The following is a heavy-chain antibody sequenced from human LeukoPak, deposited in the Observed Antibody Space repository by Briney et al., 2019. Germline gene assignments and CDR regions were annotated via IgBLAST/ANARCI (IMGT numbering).Heavy chain of an antibody. V-gene: IGHV4-34*01. CDR2: INHSGST. CDR3: ARGPPKGWFDP. J-gene: IGHJ5*02. Sequence: SETPSLTCAVYGGSFSGYYWSWIRQPPGKGLDWIGEINHSGSTNYNPSLKSRVTISVDMSKNQFSLKLSSVTAADTAVYYCARGPPKGWFDPWGQGTLVTVSS. CDR1: GGSFSGYY.